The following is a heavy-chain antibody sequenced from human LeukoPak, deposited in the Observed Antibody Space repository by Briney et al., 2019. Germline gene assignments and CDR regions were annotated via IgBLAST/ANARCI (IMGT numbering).Heavy chain of an antibody. CDR2: ISAYNGNT. V-gene: IGHV1-18*01. J-gene: IGHJ4*02. CDR3: ARDGTIFGVVPIDY. CDR1: GGTFSSYA. Sequence: ASVKVSCKASGGTFSSYAISWVRQAPGQGLEWMGWISAYNGNTNYAQKLQGRVTMTTDTSTSTAYMELRSLRSDDTAVYYCARDGTIFGVVPIDYWGQGTLVTVSS. D-gene: IGHD3-3*01.